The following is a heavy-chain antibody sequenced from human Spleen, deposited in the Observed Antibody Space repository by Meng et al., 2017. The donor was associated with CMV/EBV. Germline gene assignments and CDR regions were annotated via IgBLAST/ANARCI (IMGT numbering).Heavy chain of an antibody. CDR3: ARDNRRNGYSLFDY. V-gene: IGHV3-11*04. J-gene: IGHJ4*02. D-gene: IGHD5-24*01. CDR2: ISSSGSTI. Sequence: GESLKISCAASGFTFSDYYMSWIRQAPGKGLEWVSYISSSGSTIYYADSVKGRFTISRDNAKNSLYLQMNSLRAEDTAVYYCARDNRRNGYSLFDYWGQGTLVTVSS. CDR1: GFTFSDYY.